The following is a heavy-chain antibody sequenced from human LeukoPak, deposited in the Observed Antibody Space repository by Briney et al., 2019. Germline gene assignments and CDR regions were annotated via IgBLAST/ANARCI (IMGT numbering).Heavy chain of an antibody. V-gene: IGHV3-23*01. D-gene: IGHD3-22*01. CDR1: GFTFSSYW. CDR2: ISGSGGST. J-gene: IGHJ4*02. CDR3: AKDGAYYYDSSYYFDY. Sequence: GGSLRLSCAASGFTFSSYWMSWVRQAPGKGLEWVSAISGSGGSTYYADSVKGRFTISRDNSKNTLYLQMNSLRAEDTAVYYCAKDGAYYYDSSYYFDYWGQGTLVTVSS.